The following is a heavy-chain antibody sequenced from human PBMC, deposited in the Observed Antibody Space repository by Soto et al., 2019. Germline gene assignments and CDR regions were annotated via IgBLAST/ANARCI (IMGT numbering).Heavy chain of an antibody. CDR2: ISSSSSTI. D-gene: IGHD5-18*01. Sequence: GGSLRLSCAASGFTFSSYSMNWVRQAPGKGLEWASYISSSSSTIYYADSVKGRFTISRDNAKNSLYLQMNSLRAEDTAVYYCARSRGITWIQLWKPFDYWGQGTLVTVSS. CDR3: ARSRGITWIQLWKPFDY. CDR1: GFTFSSYS. J-gene: IGHJ4*02. V-gene: IGHV3-48*01.